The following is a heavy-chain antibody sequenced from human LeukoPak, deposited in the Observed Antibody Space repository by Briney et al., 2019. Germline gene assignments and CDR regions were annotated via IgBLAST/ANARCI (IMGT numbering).Heavy chain of an antibody. CDR3: TRGVRVALVDTYFDY. J-gene: IGHJ4*02. CDR2: ISWGGGNK. CDR1: GFTFDDYI. D-gene: IGHD5-12*01. V-gene: IGHV3-43*01. Sequence: GGSLRLSCAASGFTFDDYIMHWVRQAPGKGLEWVSLISWGGGNKLYADSVQGRFTISRDNSKNSLFLQMNSLRTEDTALYYCTRGVRVALVDTYFDYWGRGTLVTVSS.